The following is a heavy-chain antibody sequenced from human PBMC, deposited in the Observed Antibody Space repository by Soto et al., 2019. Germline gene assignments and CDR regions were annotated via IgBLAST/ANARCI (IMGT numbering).Heavy chain of an antibody. CDR2: IEPNSGGT. Sequence: QVQLVQSGAEVKNPGASVKVSCKTSGYPFTDYYMHWVRQAPGQGLQWVGWIEPNSGGTRYAQKFQDCVTMTRDTSISTAYMERTRLTSDDTAVYYCARDGYGGNSFDYWGQGTMVTVSS. CDR1: GYPFTDYY. CDR3: ARDGYGGNSFDY. V-gene: IGHV1-2*04. D-gene: IGHD4-17*01. J-gene: IGHJ4*02.